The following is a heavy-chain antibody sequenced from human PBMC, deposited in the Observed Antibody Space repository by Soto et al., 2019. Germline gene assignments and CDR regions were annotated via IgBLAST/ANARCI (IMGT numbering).Heavy chain of an antibody. CDR2: IKSKTDGGTT. V-gene: IGHV3-15*01. D-gene: IGHD3-10*01. CDR3: TTDRSTMVRGYDPLDYYYYMDV. CDR1: GCPFSNAW. J-gene: IGHJ6*03. Sequence: GGSLRLSCAASGCPFSNAWMSWVSQAPGKGLEWVGRIKSKTDGGTTDYAAPVKGRFTISRDDSKNTLFLQMNSLKTEDTAVYYCTTDRSTMVRGYDPLDYYYYMDVWGKGTTVTVSS.